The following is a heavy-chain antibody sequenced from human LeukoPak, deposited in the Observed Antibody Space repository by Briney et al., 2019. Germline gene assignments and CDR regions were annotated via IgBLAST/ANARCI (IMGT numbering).Heavy chain of an antibody. CDR3: AKAPVTTCRGAFCYPFDY. D-gene: IGHD2-15*01. Sequence: GGSLRLSCAASGFTFSDYYMSWIRQAPGKGLEWVSDISDTGNTYHADSVKGRFTISRDSSKNTLFLQMNRLRPEDAAVYYCAKAPVTTCRGAFCYPFDYWGLGTLVTVSS. V-gene: IGHV3-53*01. CDR1: GFTFSDYY. J-gene: IGHJ4*02. CDR2: ISDTGNT.